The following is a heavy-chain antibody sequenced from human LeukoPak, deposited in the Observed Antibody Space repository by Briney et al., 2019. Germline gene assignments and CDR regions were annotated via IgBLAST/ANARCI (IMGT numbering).Heavy chain of an antibody. CDR2: IHYTGST. J-gene: IGHJ6*03. D-gene: IGHD6-19*01. CDR3: ARTQEAGYSSGWYDSYYYYYMDV. CDR1: GGSISSYH. V-gene: IGHV4-59*01. Sequence: SETLSLTCTVSGGSISSYHWSWIRQPPGKGLEWIGYIHYTGSTNYNPSLKSRVTISVDTSKNQFSLKLSSVTAADTAVYYCARTQEAGYSSGWYDSYYYYYMDVWGKGTTVTISS.